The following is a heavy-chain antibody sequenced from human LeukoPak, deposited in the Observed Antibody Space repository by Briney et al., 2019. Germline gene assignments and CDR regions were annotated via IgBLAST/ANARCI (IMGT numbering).Heavy chain of an antibody. Sequence: SETLSLTCTVSGSSISNYYWSWIRQPPGKGLEYIWYIYYSGSTNYNPSLKSRVTISVDTSKNQFSLKLSSVTAADTAVYYCARNPRYFDWLFPRGYYYYGMDVWGQGTTVTVSS. J-gene: IGHJ6*02. CDR3: ARNPRYFDWLFPRGYYYYGMDV. CDR2: IYYSGST. V-gene: IGHV4-59*01. CDR1: GSSISNYY. D-gene: IGHD3-9*01.